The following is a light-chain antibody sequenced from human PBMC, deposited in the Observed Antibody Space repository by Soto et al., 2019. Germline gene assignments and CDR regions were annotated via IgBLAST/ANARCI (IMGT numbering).Light chain of an antibody. J-gene: IGLJ1*01. Sequence: QSVLTQPASVSGSPGQSITISCTGTSSDVGGYNYVSWYQHHPGKAPKLIIFEITNRPSGVSNRFSGSTSGNAASLTISGLRAEDEADYYCTSYTSSNTLYVFGTGTKVTVL. CDR1: SSDVGGYNY. CDR2: EIT. V-gene: IGLV2-14*01. CDR3: TSYTSSNTLYV.